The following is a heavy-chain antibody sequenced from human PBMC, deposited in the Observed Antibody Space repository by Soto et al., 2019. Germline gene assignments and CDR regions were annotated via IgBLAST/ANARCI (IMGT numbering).Heavy chain of an antibody. J-gene: IGHJ4*02. V-gene: IGHV1-8*01. CDR3: ARGDGYIFDY. CDR1: GYTFISYD. CDR2: MNPNTGDT. Sequence: QVQLVQSGAEVQKPGASVKVSCKASGYTFISYDINWVRQATGQGLEWMGWMNPNTGDTGYAQKFQGRVTMTRNTSINTAHLELSSLISDDTAVYFCARGDGYIFDYWGQVTLVTVSS. D-gene: IGHD5-12*01.